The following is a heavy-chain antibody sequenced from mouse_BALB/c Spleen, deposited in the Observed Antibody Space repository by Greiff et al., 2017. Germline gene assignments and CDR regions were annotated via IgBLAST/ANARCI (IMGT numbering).Heavy chain of an antibody. CDR3: ARHGAYYGNRYAMDY. V-gene: IGHV5-12-2*01. D-gene: IGHD2-10*01. CDR2: ISNGGGST. Sequence: DVKLQESGGGLVQPGGSLKLSCAASGFTFSSYTMSWVRQTPEKRLEWVAYISNGGGSTYYPDTVKGRFTISRDNAKNTLYLQMSSLKSEDTAMYYCARHGAYYGNRYAMDYWGQGTSVTVSS. J-gene: IGHJ4*01. CDR1: GFTFSSYT.